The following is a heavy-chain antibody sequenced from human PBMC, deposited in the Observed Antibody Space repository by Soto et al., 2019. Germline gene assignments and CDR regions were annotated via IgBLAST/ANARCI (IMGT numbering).Heavy chain of an antibody. V-gene: IGHV5-51*01. CDR3: AKRTLYGAAGDCSNDAFDI. J-gene: IGHJ3*02. CDR2: IYPGDSDT. Sequence: PGESLKNSCKGSGYSFTSYWIGWVRQMPGKGLEWMGIIYPGDSDTRYSPSFQGQVTTSADKSTSTAYLQWSSLKASDTAMYYYAKRTLYGAAGDCSNDAFDIWGQGTRV. D-gene: IGHD2-21*01. CDR1: GYSFTSYW.